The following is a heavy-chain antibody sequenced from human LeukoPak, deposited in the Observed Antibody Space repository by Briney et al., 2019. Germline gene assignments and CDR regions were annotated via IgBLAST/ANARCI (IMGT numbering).Heavy chain of an antibody. CDR2: IYSGGST. CDR1: GFTVSSNY. Sequence: GGSLRLSCAASGFTVSSNYMSWVRQAPGKGLEWVSVIYSGGSTYYADSVKGRFTISRDNSKNTLYLQMNSLRAEDTAVYYCARHNRGPYYFDYWGQGTLVTVSS. J-gene: IGHJ4*02. D-gene: IGHD1-14*01. CDR3: ARHNRGPYYFDY. V-gene: IGHV3-66*02.